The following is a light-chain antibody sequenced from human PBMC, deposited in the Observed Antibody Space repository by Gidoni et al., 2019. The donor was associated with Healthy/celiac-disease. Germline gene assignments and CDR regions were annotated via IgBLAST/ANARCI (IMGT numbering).Light chain of an antibody. CDR3: KQDVSSPVN. Sequence: EIVLTQFPGTLSLSPGERATLSCRASQSVRSSYLAWYQQKPGQAPRLLIYGASSRATGVPDRFSGSGSGTDFTLTISRLEAEDFAVYYCKQDVSSPVNFGQGTKVEIK. CDR2: GAS. J-gene: IGKJ2*01. CDR1: QSVRSSY. V-gene: IGKV3-20*01.